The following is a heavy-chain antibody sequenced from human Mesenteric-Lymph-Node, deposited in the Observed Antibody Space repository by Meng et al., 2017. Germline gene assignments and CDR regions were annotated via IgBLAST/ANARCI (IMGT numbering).Heavy chain of an antibody. CDR1: GGSFSGYY. CDR3: ARGRGYGDYGSLY. D-gene: IGHD4-17*01. CDR2: INHSGST. Sequence: QVQLQQWGAGLLKPSETLSLTCAVYGGSFSGYYWSWIRQPPGKGLEWIGEINHSGSTNYNPSLKSRVTISVDTSKNQFSLKLSSVTVADTALYYCARGRGYGDYGSLYWGQGTLVTVSS. J-gene: IGHJ4*02. V-gene: IGHV4-34*01.